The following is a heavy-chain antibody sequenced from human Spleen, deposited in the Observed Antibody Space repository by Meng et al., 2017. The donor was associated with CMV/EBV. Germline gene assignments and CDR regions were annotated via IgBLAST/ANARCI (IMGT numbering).Heavy chain of an antibody. CDR1: TFDKYY. J-gene: IGHJ4*02. V-gene: IGHV1-46*02. Sequence: TFDKYYFHWVRQAHGQGLEWMGSISPATGTTTYAQRFQGRLTMTRDTSTATVYMEMRSLRSEDTAVYYCGRDYDFWSDFPGYWGQGTLVTVSS. D-gene: IGHD3-3*01. CDR2: ISPATGTT. CDR3: GRDYDFWSDFPGY.